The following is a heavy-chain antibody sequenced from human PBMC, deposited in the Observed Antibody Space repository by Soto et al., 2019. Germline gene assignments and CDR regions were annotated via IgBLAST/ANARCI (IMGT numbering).Heavy chain of an antibody. Sequence: SETLSLTCTVSGGSLSSGGYYWSWIRQHPGKGLEWIGYIYYSGSTYYNPSLKSRVTISVDTSKNQFSLKLSSVTAADTAVYYCARVRPTVTKKDNYYYYMDVWGKGTTVTVSS. CDR1: GGSLSSGGYY. J-gene: IGHJ6*03. V-gene: IGHV4-31*03. CDR3: ARVRPTVTKKDNYYYYMDV. CDR2: IYYSGST. D-gene: IGHD4-4*01.